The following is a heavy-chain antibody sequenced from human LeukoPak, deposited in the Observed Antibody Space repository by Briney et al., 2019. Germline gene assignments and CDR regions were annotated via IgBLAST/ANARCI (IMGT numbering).Heavy chain of an antibody. Sequence: GGSLRLSCAASGFTFISYSMNWVRQAPGKGLEWVSYISSSGSPIYYADSVKGRFTISRDNAKNSLYLQMNSLRAEDTAVYYCARVSLGLRLGELSLNVGKDYWAHGTLVTVSS. CDR3: ARVSLGLRLGELSLNVGKDY. CDR2: ISSSGSPI. J-gene: IGHJ4*01. CDR1: GFTFISYS. D-gene: IGHD3-16*02. V-gene: IGHV3-48*04.